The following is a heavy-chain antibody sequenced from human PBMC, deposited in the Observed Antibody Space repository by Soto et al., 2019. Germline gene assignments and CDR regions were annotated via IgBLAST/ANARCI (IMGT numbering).Heavy chain of an antibody. CDR2: IIPIFGTA. Sequence: QAQLEQSGGEVKKPGSSVKVSCKASRVAFSKFIVTWVRQAPGLGIEWVGGIIPIFGTANYAQKFQGRVTITADESTSTSYMEVNNLRSEDTAVYYCAKVRYSSPMGYYYGMDVWGQGTTVNVSS. D-gene: IGHD6-19*01. V-gene: IGHV1-69*01. J-gene: IGHJ6*02. CDR1: RVAFSKFI. CDR3: AKVRYSSPMGYYYGMDV.